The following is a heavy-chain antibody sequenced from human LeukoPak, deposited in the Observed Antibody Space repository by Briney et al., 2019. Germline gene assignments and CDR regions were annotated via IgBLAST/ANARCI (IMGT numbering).Heavy chain of an antibody. Sequence: SETLSLTCTVSGGSVSSGSYYWSWIRQPPGKGLEWIGYISYSGSTNYNPFLKSRVTISVDTSKNQFSLKLTSVTAADTAEYYCARSKVGATTLYAFDIWGQGTMVTVSS. CDR1: GGSVSSGSYY. CDR3: ARSKVGATTLYAFDI. CDR2: ISYSGST. D-gene: IGHD1-26*01. V-gene: IGHV4-61*01. J-gene: IGHJ3*02.